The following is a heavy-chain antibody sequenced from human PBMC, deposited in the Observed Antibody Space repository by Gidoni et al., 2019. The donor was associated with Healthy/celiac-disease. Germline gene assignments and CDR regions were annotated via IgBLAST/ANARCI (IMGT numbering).Heavy chain of an antibody. CDR2: INPNSGGT. CDR1: GYTFTGYY. Sequence: QVQLVQSGAEVKKPGASVKVSCKASGYTFTGYYMHWVRQAPGQGLEWMGWINPNSGGTNYAQKFQGWVTMTRDTSISTAYMELSRLRSDDTAVYYCAREYYYDSSGPGYFDLWGRGTLVTVSS. V-gene: IGHV1-2*04. CDR3: AREYYYDSSGPGYFDL. J-gene: IGHJ2*01. D-gene: IGHD3-22*01.